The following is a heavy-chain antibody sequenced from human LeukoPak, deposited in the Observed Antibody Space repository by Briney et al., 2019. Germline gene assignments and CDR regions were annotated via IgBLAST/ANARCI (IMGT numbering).Heavy chain of an antibody. J-gene: IGHJ5*02. Sequence: ATVKVSCKASGYTFVSYDINWVRQATGQGLEWMGWMNPNSGNTGYAQKFQGRVTMTRNTSISTAYMELSSLRSEDTAVYYCARGAYRYCSGGSCPLFDPWGQGTLVTVSS. CDR3: ARGAYRYCSGGSCPLFDP. D-gene: IGHD2-15*01. CDR1: GYTFVSYD. V-gene: IGHV1-8*01. CDR2: MNPNSGNT.